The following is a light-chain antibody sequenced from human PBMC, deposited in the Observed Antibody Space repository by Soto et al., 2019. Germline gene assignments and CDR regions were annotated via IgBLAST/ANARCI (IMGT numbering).Light chain of an antibody. CDR1: RSDVGGYNH. CDR3: CSYAGSSTWV. V-gene: IGLV2-23*02. Sequence: QSALTQPASVSGSPGQSITISCTGTRSDVGGYNHVSWYQQHPGKAPKLMIYDVNKRPSGVSNPFSGSKSGNTASLTISGLQVEDEADYYCCSYAGSSTWVFGGGTMLTVL. J-gene: IGLJ3*02. CDR2: DVN.